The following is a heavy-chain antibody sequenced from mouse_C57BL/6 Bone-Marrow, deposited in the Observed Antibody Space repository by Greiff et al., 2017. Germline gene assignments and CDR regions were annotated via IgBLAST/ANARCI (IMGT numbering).Heavy chain of an antibody. V-gene: IGHV1-63*01. CDR2: IYPGGGYT. Sequence: QVQLQQSGAEPVRPGTSVKMSCKASGYTFTNYWIGWAKQRPGHGLEWIGDIYPGGGYTNYNEKFKGKATLTADKSSSTAYMQFSSLTSEDSAIYYCARKGRGAMDYWGQGTSVTVSS. CDR3: ARKGRGAMDY. J-gene: IGHJ4*01. CDR1: GYTFTNYW. D-gene: IGHD3-3*01.